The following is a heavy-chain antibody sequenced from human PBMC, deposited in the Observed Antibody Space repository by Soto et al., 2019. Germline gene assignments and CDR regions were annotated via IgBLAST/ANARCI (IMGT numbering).Heavy chain of an antibody. Sequence: SVKVSCKASGFTFTTSAVQWVRQARGQRLEWIGWVVIGSGSAFYAQKFQDRVTITRDMSTSTAYMELSSLRSEDTAVYYCTRAPRGIIVAPDYWG. CDR2: VVIGSGSA. V-gene: IGHV1-58*01. CDR1: GFTFTTSA. J-gene: IGHJ4*01. D-gene: IGHD6-19*01. CDR3: TRAPRGIIVAPDY.